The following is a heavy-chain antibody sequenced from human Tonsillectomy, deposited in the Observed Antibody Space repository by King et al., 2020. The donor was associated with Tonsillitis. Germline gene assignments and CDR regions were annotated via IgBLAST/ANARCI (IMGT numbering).Heavy chain of an antibody. CDR1: GYTFTGHC. CDR2: INPNSGDT. V-gene: IGHV1-2*02. CDR3: ARDYYGSGNYPDAFDI. D-gene: IGHD3-10*01. J-gene: IGHJ3*02. Sequence: QLVQSGAEVKRPGASVKVSCKASGYTFTGHCLHWVRQAPGQGLEWMGCINPNSGDTDYAQNFQGRVTMTRDTSISTAYMELSRLRSDDTAVYYCARDYYGSGNYPDAFDIWGQGTMVTVSS.